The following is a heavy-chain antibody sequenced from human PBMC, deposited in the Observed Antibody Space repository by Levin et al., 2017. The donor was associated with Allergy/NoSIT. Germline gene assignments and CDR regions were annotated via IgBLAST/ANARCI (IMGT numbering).Heavy chain of an antibody. CDR1: GGSISSGGYY. Sequence: SETLSLTCTVSGGSISSGGYYWTWIRQHPGKGLEWIGYIHYSGNTNYTPSLKSRVYISVDTSQSQFSLKLSSVTAADTAVYYCARYGIAVGKFDPWGQGTLVTVSS. J-gene: IGHJ5*02. D-gene: IGHD6-19*01. CDR2: IHYSGNT. CDR3: ARYGIAVGKFDP. V-gene: IGHV4-31*03.